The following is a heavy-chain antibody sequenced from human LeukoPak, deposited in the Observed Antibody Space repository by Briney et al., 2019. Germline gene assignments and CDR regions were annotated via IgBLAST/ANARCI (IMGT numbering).Heavy chain of an antibody. D-gene: IGHD3-22*01. Sequence: GGSLRLSCAASGFTFSSYGMHWVRQAPGKGLEWVAVIWFDGSNKYYADSVKGRFTISRDNPKNTLYLQMNSLRAEDTAVYYCARPDYDSSGYADYWGQGTLVTVSS. J-gene: IGHJ4*02. CDR1: GFTFSSYG. CDR2: IWFDGSNK. CDR3: ARPDYDSSGYADY. V-gene: IGHV3-33*01.